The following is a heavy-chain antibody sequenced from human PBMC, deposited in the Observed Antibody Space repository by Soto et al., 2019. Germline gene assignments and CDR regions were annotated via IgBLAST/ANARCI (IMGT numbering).Heavy chain of an antibody. CDR2: IIPILGIA. CDR3: ARAGYSSGWYLPAEYFQH. J-gene: IGHJ1*01. D-gene: IGHD6-19*01. Sequence: QVQLVQSGAEVKKPGSSVKVSCKASGGTFSSYTISWVRQAPGQGLEWMGRIIPILGIANYAQKFQGRVTITADKSTSTAYMELSSLRSEDTAVYYCARAGYSSGWYLPAEYFQHWGQGTLVTVSS. V-gene: IGHV1-69*02. CDR1: GGTFSSYT.